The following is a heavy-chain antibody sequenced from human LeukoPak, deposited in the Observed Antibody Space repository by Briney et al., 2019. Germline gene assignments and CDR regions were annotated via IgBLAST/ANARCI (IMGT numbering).Heavy chain of an antibody. D-gene: IGHD6-25*01. CDR3: ARSARSSDYNYFDY. Sequence: ASVKVSCKATGYVFSRYSLHWVRQAPGQGLEWIGMIDPSGGCTIYARNFRGRVSMTRDIPTDTVYLEVSSLTFEDTAVYFCARSARSSDYNYFDYWGQGALVTVSS. CDR1: GYVFSRYS. V-gene: IGHV1-46*01. J-gene: IGHJ4*02. CDR2: IDPSGGCT.